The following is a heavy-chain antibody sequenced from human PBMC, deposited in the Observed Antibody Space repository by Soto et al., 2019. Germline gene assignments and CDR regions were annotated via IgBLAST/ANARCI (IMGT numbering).Heavy chain of an antibody. J-gene: IGHJ4*02. CDR1: GGSISSYW. CDR2: IYYSGST. Sequence: VQLQESGPGLVKPSETLSLTCTVSGGSISSYWWSWIRQTAGKGLEWIGYIYYSGSTNYNSSLKSRVTISVDTSKNQFSLKLSSVTAADTAVYYCARRWGTTFDYWGQGTLVTVSS. V-gene: IGHV4-59*08. CDR3: ARRWGTTFDY. D-gene: IGHD3-16*01.